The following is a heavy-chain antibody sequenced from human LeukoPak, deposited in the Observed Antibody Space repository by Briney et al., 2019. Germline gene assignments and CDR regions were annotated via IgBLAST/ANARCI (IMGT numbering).Heavy chain of an antibody. CDR3: TTDFPIVVVPAAIQDEPLDY. CDR1: GFTIGTAW. V-gene: IGHV3-15*01. CDR2: IKSEGEGATT. D-gene: IGHD2-2*01. Sequence: GVSLRLSCVSSGFTIGTAWMSWVRQAPGKGLEWLGHIKSEGEGATTDYAAPAKGRFAISRDDSKNTLYLRMNSLKTEDTAVYYCTTDFPIVVVPAAIQDEPLDYWGQGTLVTVSS. J-gene: IGHJ4*02.